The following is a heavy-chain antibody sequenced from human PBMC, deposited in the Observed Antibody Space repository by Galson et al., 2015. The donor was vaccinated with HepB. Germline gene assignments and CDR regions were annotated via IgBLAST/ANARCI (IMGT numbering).Heavy chain of an antibody. CDR3: ARGSTMVRGANFDY. J-gene: IGHJ4*02. V-gene: IGHV3-33*08. CDR1: GFTFSSYG. D-gene: IGHD3-10*01. Sequence: SLRLSCAASGFTFSSYGMHWVRQAPGKGLEWVAVIWYDGSNKYYADSVKGRFTISRDNSKNTLYLQMNSLRAEDTAVYYCARGSTMVRGANFDYWGQGTLVTVSS. CDR2: IWYDGSNK.